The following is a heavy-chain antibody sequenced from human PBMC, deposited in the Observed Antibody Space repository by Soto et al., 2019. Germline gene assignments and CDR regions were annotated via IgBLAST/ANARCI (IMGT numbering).Heavy chain of an antibody. CDR1: GGSMTSFY. D-gene: IGHD2-21*01. CDR2: VFHSGTT. CDR3: AGSISGDPWFGP. Sequence: GTLSLTCTVSGGSMTSFYWSWIRQPPGKGLEWIGYVFHSGTTNYNPSLKSRVIISVYTSKNQFSLRLNSVTAADTAVYYCAGSISGDPWFGPWGQGTLVTVSS. V-gene: IGHV4-59*03. J-gene: IGHJ5*02.